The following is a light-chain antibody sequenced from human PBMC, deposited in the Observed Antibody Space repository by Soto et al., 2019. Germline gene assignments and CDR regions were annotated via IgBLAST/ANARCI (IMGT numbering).Light chain of an antibody. CDR3: QQYDNLPRT. CDR2: DAS. Sequence: DIQMTQSPSSLSASVGDRVTITCQASQDISNYSNWYQQKPGKAPKLLIYDASNLETGVPSRFSGSGSGTDFTFTISSLQPEDIATYYWQQYDNLPRTFGQGTKLEIK. CDR1: QDISNY. J-gene: IGKJ2*01. V-gene: IGKV1-33*01.